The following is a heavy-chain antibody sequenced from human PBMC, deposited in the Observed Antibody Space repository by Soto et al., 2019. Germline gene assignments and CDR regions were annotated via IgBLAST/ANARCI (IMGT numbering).Heavy chain of an antibody. CDR3: ARFTVATPSVGMDV. V-gene: IGHV3-53*02. D-gene: IGHD4-4*01. J-gene: IGHJ6*02. CDR2: IYSGGST. Sequence: EVQLVETGGGLIQPGGSLRLSCAASGFIVSNKYMSWVRQAPGKGLEWVSVIYSGGSTYYADSVKGRFTISRDNSKNTLYLQMNSMRAEDTAVYYCARFTVATPSVGMDVWGQGTTATVSS. CDR1: GFIVSNKY.